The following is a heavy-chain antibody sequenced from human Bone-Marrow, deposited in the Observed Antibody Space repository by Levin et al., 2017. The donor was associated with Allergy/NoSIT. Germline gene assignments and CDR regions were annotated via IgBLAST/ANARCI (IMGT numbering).Heavy chain of an antibody. J-gene: IGHJ4*02. CDR1: GITFYSYA. CDR3: AKGSLEYCSGSSCYPFDQ. V-gene: IGHV3-23*01. D-gene: IGHD2-15*01. CDR2: ISGSGINT. Sequence: LAGGSLRLSCVASGITFYSYAMSWVRQAPGKGLECVSVISGSGINTYHADSVKGRFTISRDNSKNTLYLQMNSLRADDTALYYCAKGSLEYCSGSSCYPFDQWGQGTLVTVSS.